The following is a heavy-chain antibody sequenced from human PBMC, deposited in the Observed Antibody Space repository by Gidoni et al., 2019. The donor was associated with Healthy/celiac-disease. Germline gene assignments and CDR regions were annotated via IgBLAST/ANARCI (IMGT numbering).Heavy chain of an antibody. Sequence: QVQLVQSGAEVKKPGSSVKVSCKASGGTFSSYDISWVRQAPGQGLEWMGGIIPIFGTANYAQKFQGRVTITADESTSTAYMELSSLRSEDTAVYYCAIGRHSSGWYGGYVDYYGMDVWGQGTTVTVSS. CDR3: AIGRHSSGWYGGYVDYYGMDV. D-gene: IGHD6-19*01. CDR2: IIPIFGTA. CDR1: GGTFSSYD. V-gene: IGHV1-69*01. J-gene: IGHJ6*02.